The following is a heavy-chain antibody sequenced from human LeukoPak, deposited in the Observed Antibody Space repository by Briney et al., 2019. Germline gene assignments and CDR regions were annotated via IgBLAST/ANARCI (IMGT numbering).Heavy chain of an antibody. Sequence: VQLGGSLRLSCAASGFTFSSYAMSWVRQAPGKGLERVSAISGSGGSTYYADSVKGRFTISRDNSKNTLYLQMNSLRAEDTAVYYCAKDKTYYYDSSGYRGADNWFDPWGQGTLVTVSS. CDR1: GFTFSSYA. J-gene: IGHJ5*02. D-gene: IGHD3-22*01. CDR3: AKDKTYYYDSSGYRGADNWFDP. V-gene: IGHV3-23*01. CDR2: ISGSGGST.